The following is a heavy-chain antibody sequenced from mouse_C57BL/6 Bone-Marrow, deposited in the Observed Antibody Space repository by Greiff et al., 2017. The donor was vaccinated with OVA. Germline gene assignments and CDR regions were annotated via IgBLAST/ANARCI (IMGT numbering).Heavy chain of an antibody. J-gene: IGHJ2*01. D-gene: IGHD2-4*01. CDR3: ARDDYDEGPYFDY. CDR2: IYPGDGDT. V-gene: IGHV1-82*01. Sequence: VHLVESGPELVKPGASVKISCKASGYAFSSSWMNWVKQRPGKGLEWIGRIYPGDGDTNYNGKFKGKATLTADKSSSTAYMQLSSLTSEDSAVYFCARDDYDEGPYFDYWGQGTTLTVSS. CDR1: GYAFSSSW.